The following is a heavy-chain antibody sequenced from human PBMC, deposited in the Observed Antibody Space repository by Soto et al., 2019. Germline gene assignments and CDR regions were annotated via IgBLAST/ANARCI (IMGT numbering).Heavy chain of an antibody. V-gene: IGHV3-33*01. CDR2: IWYDGSNK. D-gene: IGHD3-22*01. J-gene: IGHJ6*02. Sequence: QVQLVESGGGVVQPGRSLRLSCAASGFTFSSYGMHWVRQAPGKGLEWVAVIWYDGSNKYYADSVKGRFTISRDNSKNTLYLQMNSLRAEDTAVCYCARDTYYYDSSGYYFSYYYYGMDVWGQGTTVTVSS. CDR1: GFTFSSYG. CDR3: ARDTYYYDSSGYYFSYYYYGMDV.